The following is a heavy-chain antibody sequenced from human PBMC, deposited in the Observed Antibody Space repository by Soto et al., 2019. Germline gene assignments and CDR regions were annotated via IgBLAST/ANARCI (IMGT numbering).Heavy chain of an antibody. CDR3: ASEVQLNPQTNYFDY. V-gene: IGHV4-4*02. Sequence: QVQLQESGPGLVKPSGTLSLTCAVSGGSISSSNWWSWVRQPPGKGLEWIGEIYHSGSTNYNPSLKSRVTISVDKSKNQFSLKLSSVTAADRAVYYCASEVQLNPQTNYFDYWGQGTLVTVSS. CDR1: GGSISSSNW. J-gene: IGHJ4*02. D-gene: IGHD5-18*01. CDR2: IYHSGST.